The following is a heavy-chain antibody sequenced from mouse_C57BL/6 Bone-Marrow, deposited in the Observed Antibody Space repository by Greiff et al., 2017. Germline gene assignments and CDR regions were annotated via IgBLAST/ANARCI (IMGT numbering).Heavy chain of an antibody. CDR3: ARYYYGSSRWYFDV. J-gene: IGHJ1*03. V-gene: IGHV5-4*03. D-gene: IGHD1-1*01. CDR2: ISDGGSYT. CDR1: GFTFSSYA. Sequence: DVMLVESGGGLVKPGGSLKLSCAASGFTFSSYAMSWVRQTPEKRLEWVATISDGGSYTYYPDNVTGRFTISRDNAKNTLYLQMSHLKAEDTAMYYWARYYYGSSRWYFDVWGTGTTVTVSS.